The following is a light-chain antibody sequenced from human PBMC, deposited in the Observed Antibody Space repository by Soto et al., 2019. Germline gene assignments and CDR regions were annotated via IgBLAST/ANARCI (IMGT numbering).Light chain of an antibody. CDR1: QSVRSN. Sequence: EILMTQSPATLSVSPGERATLSCRASQSVRSNLAWYQHKPGQAPRLLIYGASTRATGIPARFIGSGSGIEFTLTISSLQSEDFAVYYCQQYNDWPPRTFGQGTKVEIK. CDR3: QQYNDWPPRT. J-gene: IGKJ1*01. CDR2: GAS. V-gene: IGKV3-15*01.